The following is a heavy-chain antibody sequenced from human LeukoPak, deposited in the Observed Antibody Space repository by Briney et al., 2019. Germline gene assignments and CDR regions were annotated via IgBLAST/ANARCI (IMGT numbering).Heavy chain of an antibody. J-gene: IGHJ4*02. CDR2: INHSGST. CDR3: ARANGLVPAAMRYFDY. V-gene: IGHV4-34*01. D-gene: IGHD2-2*01. Sequence: SETLSLTCAVYGGSFSGYYWSWIRQPPGKGLEWIGEINHSGSTNYNPSLKSRVTISVDTSKNQFSLKLSSVTAADTAVYYCARANGLVPAAMRYFDYWGQGTLVTVSS. CDR1: GGSFSGYY.